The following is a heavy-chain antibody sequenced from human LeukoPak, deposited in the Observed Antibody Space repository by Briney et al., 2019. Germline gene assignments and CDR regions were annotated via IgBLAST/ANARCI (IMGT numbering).Heavy chain of an antibody. J-gene: IGHJ3*02. Sequence: PSETLSLTCTVSGDSITSGDYYWSWIRQPPGKGLEWIGYIYYSGITYYHPSLKSRVTISVDTSKNQFSLKLSSVTAADTAVYYCARDLSGYSYFLSAFDIWGQGTMVTVSS. CDR2: IYYSGIT. CDR1: GDSITSGDYY. V-gene: IGHV4-30-4*02. D-gene: IGHD5-18*01. CDR3: ARDLSGYSYFLSAFDI.